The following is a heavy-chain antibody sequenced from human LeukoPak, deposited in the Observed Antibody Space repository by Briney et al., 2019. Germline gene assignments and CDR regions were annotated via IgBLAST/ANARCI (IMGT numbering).Heavy chain of an antibody. CDR2: IYSGGTT. CDR1: GFTVSNNY. J-gene: IGHJ5*02. Sequence: GGSLRLSCTVSGFTVSNNYMSWVRQAPGKGLEWVSIIYSGGTTYYADSVKGRFTISRHTSENTLYLQMNSLRTEDTAVYYCARGLQQQLRWFDPWGQGTLVTVSS. D-gene: IGHD6-13*01. CDR3: ARGLQQQLRWFDP. V-gene: IGHV3-53*04.